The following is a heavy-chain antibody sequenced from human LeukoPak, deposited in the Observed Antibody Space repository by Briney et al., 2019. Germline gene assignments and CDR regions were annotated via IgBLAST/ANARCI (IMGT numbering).Heavy chain of an antibody. CDR1: GFTFSSYS. CDR3: ARDNPLHYDSSGYYGPGAFDI. Sequence: PGGSLRLSCAASGFTFSSYSMNWVRQAPGKGLEWVSSISSSSSYIYYADSVKGRFTISRDNAKNSLYLQMNSLRAEDTAVYYCARDNPLHYDSSGYYGPGAFDIWAKGQWSPSLQ. D-gene: IGHD3-22*01. CDR2: ISSSSSYI. V-gene: IGHV3-21*01. J-gene: IGHJ3*02.